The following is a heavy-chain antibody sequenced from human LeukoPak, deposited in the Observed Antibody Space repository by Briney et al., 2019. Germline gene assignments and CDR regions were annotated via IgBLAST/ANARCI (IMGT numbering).Heavy chain of an antibody. D-gene: IGHD3-3*01. CDR1: GFSFSSYA. CDR2: ISGDGTRT. Sequence: RGSLRLSCAASGFSFSSYAMTWARQAPVKGLEWVSAISGDGTRTYYADSVKGRFTISRDNSKNTLFLQMNSLRVEDTAPYYCAKSVAIYFYYGLDVWGQGTTVTVSS. V-gene: IGHV3-23*01. J-gene: IGHJ6*02. CDR3: AKSVAIYFYYGLDV.